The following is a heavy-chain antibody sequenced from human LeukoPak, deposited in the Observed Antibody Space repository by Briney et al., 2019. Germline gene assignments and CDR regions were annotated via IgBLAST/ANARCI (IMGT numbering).Heavy chain of an antibody. CDR1: GYTFTKFY. CDR2: INPSGGST. D-gene: IGHD6-13*01. J-gene: IGHJ4*02. Sequence: GASVNVSCKASGYTFTKFYMHWVRQAPGQGLEWMGIINPSGGSTSYAQKFQGRVTVTRDTSTSTVYMELSSLRSEDTAVYYCATNYFPGITTAGPGGRGPAYYWGQGTLVTVSS. V-gene: IGHV1-46*01. CDR3: ATNYFPGITTAGPGGRGPAYY.